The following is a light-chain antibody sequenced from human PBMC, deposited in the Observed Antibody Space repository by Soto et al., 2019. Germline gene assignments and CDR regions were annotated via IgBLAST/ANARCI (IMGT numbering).Light chain of an antibody. CDR3: MQALQTPWT. V-gene: IGKV2-28*01. CDR2: LGS. Sequence: DIVMTQSPLSLPVTPGEPASISCRSSQSLLHSNGYNYLDWYLQKPGQSPQLLTCLGSDRASGVPDRFSGSGSGTDFTLKISRVEAEDVGVYYCMQALQTPWTFGQGTKVEIK. CDR1: QSLLHSNGYNY. J-gene: IGKJ1*01.